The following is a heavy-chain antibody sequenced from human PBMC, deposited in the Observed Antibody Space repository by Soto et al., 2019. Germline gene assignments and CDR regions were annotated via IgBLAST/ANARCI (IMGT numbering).Heavy chain of an antibody. CDR2: ISSDGDYK. CDR3: AKGRDDITSGMDV. Sequence: PGESLKISCVGSRFVFNSYAVNWVRQAPGKGLEWVSFISSDGDYKYYGDSVKGRFTISRDKSRTTVYLQMNRPRAEDTGVYYCAKGRDDITSGMDVWGQGTTVTVSS. J-gene: IGHJ6*02. CDR1: RFVFNSYA. V-gene: IGHV3-30*18.